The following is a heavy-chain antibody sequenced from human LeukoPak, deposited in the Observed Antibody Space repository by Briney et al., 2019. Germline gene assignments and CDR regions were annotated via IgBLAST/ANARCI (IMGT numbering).Heavy chain of an antibody. Sequence: ASVKVSCKASGYTFTGYYIHWVRQAPGQGLEWMGWIDPNSGGTNYAQKFHGRVTMTRDTSISTAYVELSRLRSDDTAVYYCARGYCRAGSSYEFDYWGQGTLVTVSS. CDR2: IDPNSGGT. J-gene: IGHJ4*02. CDR3: ARGYCRAGSSYEFDY. D-gene: IGHD2-15*01. CDR1: GYTFTGYY. V-gene: IGHV1-2*02.